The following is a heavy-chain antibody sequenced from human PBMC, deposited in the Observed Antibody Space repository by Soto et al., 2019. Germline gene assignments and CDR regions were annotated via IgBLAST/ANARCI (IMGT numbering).Heavy chain of an antibody. Sequence: GGSLRLSCAASGFTFSSYWMHWVRQAPGKGLVWVSRINSDGSSTSYADSVKGRFTISRDNAKNTLYLQMNSLRAEDTAVYYCAREGIVVVPGDYSTDTAGDYFDYWGQGTLVTVSS. V-gene: IGHV3-74*01. CDR3: AREGIVVVPGDYSTDTAGDYFDY. CDR1: GFTFSSYW. D-gene: IGHD2-2*01. J-gene: IGHJ4*02. CDR2: INSDGSST.